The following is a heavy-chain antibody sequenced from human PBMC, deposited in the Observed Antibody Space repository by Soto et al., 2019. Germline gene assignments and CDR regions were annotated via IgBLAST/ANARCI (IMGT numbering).Heavy chain of an antibody. Sequence: ASFYVSFKASGYAFSDFAINWLRQAPGQGPEWMGWINTGRCNTRYSQKFQGRIAITGDTSANTVSMEQRSLTSEDTAFYVCARIKGVGHDIAWLQFDYWGQGTLVTVSS. CDR1: GYAFSDFA. V-gene: IGHV1-3*04. CDR3: ARIKGVGHDIAWLQFDY. D-gene: IGHD3-9*01. CDR2: INTGRCNT. J-gene: IGHJ4*02.